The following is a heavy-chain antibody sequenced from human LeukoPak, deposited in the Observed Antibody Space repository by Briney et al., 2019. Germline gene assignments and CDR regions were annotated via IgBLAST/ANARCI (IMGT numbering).Heavy chain of an antibody. Sequence: SETLSLTCTVSGGSISSGGYYWSWIRQHPGKGLEWIGYIYYSGSTYYNPSLKSRVTISVDTSKNQFSLKLSSVTAADTAVYYCARTRRGVIDYWGQGTLVAVSS. D-gene: IGHD3-3*01. J-gene: IGHJ4*02. CDR3: ARTRRGVIDY. CDR1: GGSISSGGYY. V-gene: IGHV4-31*03. CDR2: IYYSGST.